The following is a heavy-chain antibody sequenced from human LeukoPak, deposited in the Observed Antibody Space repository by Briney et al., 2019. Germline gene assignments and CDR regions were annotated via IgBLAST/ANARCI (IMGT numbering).Heavy chain of an antibody. CDR3: AKGGYDILTGYYNAFDI. J-gene: IGHJ3*02. D-gene: IGHD3-9*01. CDR1: GGSISYNY. CDR2: IYYNGGST. V-gene: IGHV4-59*01. Sequence: SETLSLTXIVSGGSISYNYWNWIRQPPGKGLEWIGYIYYNGGSTNYNPSLKSRVTISVDTSKNQSSLKLSSVTAADTAAYYCAKGGYDILTGYYNAFDIWGQGTMATVAS.